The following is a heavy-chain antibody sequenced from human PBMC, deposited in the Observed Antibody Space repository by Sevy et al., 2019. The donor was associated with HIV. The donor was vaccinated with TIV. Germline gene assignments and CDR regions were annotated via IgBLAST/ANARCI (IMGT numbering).Heavy chain of an antibody. CDR3: AKLHDPGDYDAFDL. Sequence: GGSLRLSCAASGFTFDDYAIHWVRQAPGKGLEWVSGMNWNSVKIYYADSVKGRFTISRDNAKDSLYLQMNSLRTEDMALYYCAKLHDPGDYDAFDLWGQGTMVTVSS. V-gene: IGHV3-9*03. D-gene: IGHD2-21*01. CDR2: MNWNSVKI. CDR1: GFTFDDYA. J-gene: IGHJ3*01.